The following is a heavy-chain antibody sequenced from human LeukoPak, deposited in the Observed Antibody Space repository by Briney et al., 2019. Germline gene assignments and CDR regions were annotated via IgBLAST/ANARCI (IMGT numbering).Heavy chain of an antibody. Sequence: PGGSLRLSCVASGFTFSRYWMHWVRQAPGKGLVWVSRINGDGRSTNYADSVKGRFSISRDNAENTLYLQMNSLRVEDTAVYYCVRGADTGYSSDSWGQGTLVTVSS. CDR3: VRGADTGYSSDS. D-gene: IGHD3-9*01. CDR1: GFTFSRYW. V-gene: IGHV3-74*01. CDR2: INGDGRST. J-gene: IGHJ4*02.